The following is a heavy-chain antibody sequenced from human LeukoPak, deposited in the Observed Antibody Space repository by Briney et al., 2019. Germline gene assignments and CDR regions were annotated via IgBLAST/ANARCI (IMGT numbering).Heavy chain of an antibody. J-gene: IGHJ4*02. CDR2: IYGGGST. CDR3: ARSSGGSLDY. D-gene: IGHD3-10*01. Sequence: GGSLRLSCAASGFPVSSNYMSWVRQAPGKGLEWFSVIYGGGSTYYADSVKGRFTISRDNSKNTLYLQMNSLRAEDTAVYYCARSSGGSLDYWGQGTLVTVSS. CDR1: GFPVSSNY. V-gene: IGHV3-53*01.